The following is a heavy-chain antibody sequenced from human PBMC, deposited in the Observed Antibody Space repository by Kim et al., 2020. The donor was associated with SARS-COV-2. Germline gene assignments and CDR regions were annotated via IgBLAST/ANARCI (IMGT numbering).Heavy chain of an antibody. D-gene: IGHD3-9*01. V-gene: IGHV4-39*01. Sequence: SETLSLTCTVSGGSISSSSYYWGWIRQPPGKGLEWIGSIYYSGSTYYNPSLKSRVTISVDTSKNQFSLKLSSVTAADTAVYYCASTVLRYFDWPTYFDYWGQGTLVTVSS. CDR1: GGSISSSSYY. CDR3: ASTVLRYFDWPTYFDY. J-gene: IGHJ4*02. CDR2: IYYSGST.